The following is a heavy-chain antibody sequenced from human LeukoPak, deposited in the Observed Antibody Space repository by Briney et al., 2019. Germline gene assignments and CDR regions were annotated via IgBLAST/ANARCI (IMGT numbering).Heavy chain of an antibody. CDR2: ISYDGSNK. V-gene: IGHV3-30*04. CDR1: GFTFSSYA. Sequence: PGGSLRLSCAASGFTFSSYAMHWVRQAPGKGLEWVAVISYDGSNKYYADSVKGRFTISRDNSKNTLYLQMNSLRAEDTAVYYCAREGEPHYCSSTSCLIYYYGMDVWGKGTTVTVSS. J-gene: IGHJ6*04. D-gene: IGHD2-2*01. CDR3: AREGEPHYCSSTSCLIYYYGMDV.